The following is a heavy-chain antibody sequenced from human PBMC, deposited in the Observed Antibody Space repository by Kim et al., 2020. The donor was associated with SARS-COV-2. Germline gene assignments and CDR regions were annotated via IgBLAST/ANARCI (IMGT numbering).Heavy chain of an antibody. CDR3: AREVNNWNYGFDY. CDR2: INHSGST. D-gene: IGHD1-7*01. J-gene: IGHJ4*02. Sequence: SETLSLTCAVYGGSFSGYYWSWIRQPPGKGLEWIGEINHSGSTNYNPSLKSRVTISVDTSKNQFSLKLSSVTAADTAVYYCAREVNNWNYGFDYWGQGTLVTVSS. CDR1: GGSFSGYY. V-gene: IGHV4-34*01.